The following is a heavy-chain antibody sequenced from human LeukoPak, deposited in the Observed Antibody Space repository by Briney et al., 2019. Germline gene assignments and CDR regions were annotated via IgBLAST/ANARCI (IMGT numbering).Heavy chain of an antibody. D-gene: IGHD1-26*01. CDR3: ARAAIVGATEY. CDR2: ISGSGGST. J-gene: IGHJ4*02. Sequence: GGSLRLSCAASGFTFSSCAMSWVRQAPGKGLEWVSAISGSGGSTYYADSVKGRFTISRDNSKNTLYLQMNILRAEDTAVYYCARAAIVGATEYWGQGTLVTVSS. V-gene: IGHV3-23*01. CDR1: GFTFSSCA.